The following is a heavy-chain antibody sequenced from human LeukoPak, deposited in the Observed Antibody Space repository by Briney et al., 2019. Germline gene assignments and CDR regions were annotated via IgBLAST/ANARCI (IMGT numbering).Heavy chain of an antibody. J-gene: IGHJ5*02. V-gene: IGHV3-7*01. CDR1: GFTFSSYW. Sequence: GGSLRLSCAASGFTFSSYWMSWVRQAPGKGLEWVANIKEDGSEKYYVDSVKGRFTISRDNAKNTLYLQMNSLRAEDTAVYYCARPLPHGDWFDPWGQGTLVTVSS. D-gene: IGHD2-15*01. CDR2: IKEDGSEK. CDR3: ARPLPHGDWFDP.